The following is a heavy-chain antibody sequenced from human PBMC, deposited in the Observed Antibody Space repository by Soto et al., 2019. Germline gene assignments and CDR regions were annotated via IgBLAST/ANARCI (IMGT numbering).Heavy chain of an antibody. CDR1: GGSISSSTHY. Sequence: SETLSLTCTVSGGSISSSTHYWGWIRQPPGKGLEWIGYIYYSGSTYYNPSLKSRVTISVDTSKNQFSLKLSSVTAADTAVYYCASSEGYDFLDYWGQGTLVTVSS. D-gene: IGHD5-12*01. V-gene: IGHV4-39*07. J-gene: IGHJ4*02. CDR2: IYYSGST. CDR3: ASSEGYDFLDY.